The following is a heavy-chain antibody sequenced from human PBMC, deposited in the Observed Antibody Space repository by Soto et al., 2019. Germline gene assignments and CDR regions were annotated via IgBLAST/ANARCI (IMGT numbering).Heavy chain of an antibody. CDR2: ISAYNGNT. J-gene: IGHJ3*02. Sequence: GASVKVSCKASGYTFTSYGISWVRQAPGQGLEWMGWISAYNGNTNYAQKLQGRVTMTTDTSTSTAYMELSSLRSEDTAVHYCARVWGLTTPSDAFDIWGQGTMVTVSS. CDR3: ARVWGLTTPSDAFDI. D-gene: IGHD2-15*01. V-gene: IGHV1-18*04. CDR1: GYTFTSYG.